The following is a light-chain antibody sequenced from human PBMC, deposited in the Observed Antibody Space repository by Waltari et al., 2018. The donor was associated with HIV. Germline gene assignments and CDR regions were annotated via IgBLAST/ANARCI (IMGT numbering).Light chain of an antibody. CDR3: SSYTSSSTLYVV. Sequence: QSALTQPASVSGSPGQSITISCTGTSSDVGGYNYVSWYQQHPGKAPKLMIYDVGKRPSGVSNRFSGSKSGNTASLTSSGLQAEDEADYYVSSYTSSSTLYVVFGGGTKLTVL. CDR1: SSDVGGYNY. CDR2: DVG. V-gene: IGLV2-14*01. J-gene: IGLJ2*01.